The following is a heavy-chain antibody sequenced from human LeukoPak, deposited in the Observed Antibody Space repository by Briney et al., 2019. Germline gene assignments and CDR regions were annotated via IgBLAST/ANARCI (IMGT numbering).Heavy chain of an antibody. Sequence: SETLSLTCTVSGGSLRSSNYYWGWLRQPPGKGLEWIGSIYYSGSTYYNPSLKSRVTISVDTSKNQFSLKLSSVTAADTAVYYCARRRRATPMLFDYWGQGTLVTVSS. CDR3: ARRRRATPMLFDY. D-gene: IGHD2-8*01. J-gene: IGHJ4*02. CDR2: IYYSGST. CDR1: GGSLRSSNYY. V-gene: IGHV4-39*01.